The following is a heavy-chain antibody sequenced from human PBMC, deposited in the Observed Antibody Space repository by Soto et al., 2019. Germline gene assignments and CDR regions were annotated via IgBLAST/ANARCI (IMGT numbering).Heavy chain of an antibody. Sequence: EVQLVESGGGLVKPGGSLRLSCAASGFTFSSYSMNWVRQAPGKGLEWVSSISSSSSYIYYADSVKGRFTISRDNAENSLTLKMNSRRAEDTAVYYCARDPLATLGYSGYEQGYGMDVWGQGTTVTVSS. CDR1: GFTFSSYS. D-gene: IGHD5-12*01. J-gene: IGHJ6*02. V-gene: IGHV3-21*01. CDR3: ARDPLATLGYSGYEQGYGMDV. CDR2: ISSSSSYI.